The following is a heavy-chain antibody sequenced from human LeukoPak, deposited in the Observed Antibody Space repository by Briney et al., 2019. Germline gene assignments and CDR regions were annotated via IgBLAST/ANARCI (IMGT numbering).Heavy chain of an antibody. CDR1: GFTFSSYE. Sequence: PGGSLRLSCAASGFTFSSYEMNWVRQAPGKGLEWVSYISSSGSTIYYAGSVKGRFTISRDNAKNSLYLQMNSLRAEDTAVYYCARDLGTDYYDSSGYGGWFDPWGQGTLVTVSS. CDR3: ARDLGTDYYDSSGYGGWFDP. CDR2: ISSSGSTI. J-gene: IGHJ5*02. V-gene: IGHV3-48*03. D-gene: IGHD3-22*01.